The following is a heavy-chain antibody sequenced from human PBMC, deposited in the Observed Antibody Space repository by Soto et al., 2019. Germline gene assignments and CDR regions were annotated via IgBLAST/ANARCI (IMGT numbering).Heavy chain of an antibody. J-gene: IGHJ4*02. CDR2: ISHDGRDK. CDR1: GFTFSAYG. D-gene: IGHD5-12*01. Sequence: VQLAESGGGVVQPGRSLRLSCAASGFTFSAYGMHWVRQAPGKGLEWVAVISHDGRDKYYADSVKGRFTISRDNSKNPLYRKMNRQREEHPVVYCCEKDQHRPASGPPAPGGQGPLAPVP. CDR3: EKDQHRPASGPPAP. V-gene: IGHV3-30*18.